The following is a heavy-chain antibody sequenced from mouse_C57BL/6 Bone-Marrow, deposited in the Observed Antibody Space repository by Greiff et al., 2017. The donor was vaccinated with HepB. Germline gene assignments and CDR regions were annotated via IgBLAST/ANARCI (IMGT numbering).Heavy chain of an antibody. CDR2: IDPSDSYT. J-gene: IGHJ4*01. CDR1: GYTFTSYW. Sequence: VKLQQPGAELVMPGASVKLSCKASGYTFTSYWMHWVKQRPGQGLEWIGEIDPSDSYTNYNQKFKGKSTLTVDKSSSTAYMQLSSLTSEDSAVYYCATSVDYYAMDYWGQGTSVTVSS. V-gene: IGHV1-69*01. D-gene: IGHD1-1*01. CDR3: ATSVDYYAMDY.